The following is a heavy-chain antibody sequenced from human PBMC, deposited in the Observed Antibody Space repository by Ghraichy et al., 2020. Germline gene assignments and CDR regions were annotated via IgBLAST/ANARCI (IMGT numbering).Heavy chain of an antibody. V-gene: IGHV3-21*01. CDR1: GFTFSSYS. J-gene: IGHJ4*02. Sequence: GGSLRLSCAASGFTFSSYSMNWVRQAPGKGLEWVSSISSSSSYIYYADSVKGRFTISRDNAKNSLYLQMNSLRAEDTAVYYYARDGIGSGYDQTLDYWGQGTLVTVSS. D-gene: IGHD5-12*01. CDR2: ISSSSSYI. CDR3: ARDGIGSGYDQTLDY.